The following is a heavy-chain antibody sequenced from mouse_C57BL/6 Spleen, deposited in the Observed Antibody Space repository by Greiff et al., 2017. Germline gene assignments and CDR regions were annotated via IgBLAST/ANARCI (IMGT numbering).Heavy chain of an antibody. CDR1: GYTFTSYW. J-gene: IGHJ2*01. Sequence: QVQLKQPGAELVRPGTSVKLSCKASGYTFTSYWMHWVKQRPGQGLEWIGVIDPSDSYTNYNQKFKGKATLTVDTSSSTAYMQLSSLTSEDSAVYYCARGAFITTVVVFDYWGQGTTLTVSS. V-gene: IGHV1-59*01. CDR2: IDPSDSYT. CDR3: ARGAFITTVVVFDY. D-gene: IGHD1-1*01.